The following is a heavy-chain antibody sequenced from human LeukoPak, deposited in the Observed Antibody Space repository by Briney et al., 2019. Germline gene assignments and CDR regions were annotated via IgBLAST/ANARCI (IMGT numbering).Heavy chain of an antibody. CDR2: ITGSSSYI. D-gene: IGHD6-19*01. Sequence: GGSLRLSCAASGFTFSSYSMNWVRQAPGRGLEWVSSITGSSSYIYYADSVKGRFTISRDNAKNSVYLQMNSLRAGDTAVYYCASAVAGHLLAFDYWGQGILVTVSS. CDR3: ASAVAGHLLAFDY. J-gene: IGHJ4*02. CDR1: GFTFSSYS. V-gene: IGHV3-21*01.